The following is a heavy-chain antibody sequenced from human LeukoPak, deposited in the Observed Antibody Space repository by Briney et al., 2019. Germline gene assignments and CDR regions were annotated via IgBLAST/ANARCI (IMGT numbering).Heavy chain of an antibody. CDR1: GGSISSGGYS. J-gene: IGHJ4*02. CDR2: IYHSGST. V-gene: IGHV4-30-2*01. CDR3: AKDALPYYYDSSGYYSDY. D-gene: IGHD3-22*01. Sequence: SQTLSLTCAVSGGSISSGGYSWSWIRQPPGKGLEWIGYIYHSGSTYYNPSLKSRVTISVDTSKNQFSLKLSPVTAEDTAVYYCAKDALPYYYDSSGYYSDYWGQGTLVTVSS.